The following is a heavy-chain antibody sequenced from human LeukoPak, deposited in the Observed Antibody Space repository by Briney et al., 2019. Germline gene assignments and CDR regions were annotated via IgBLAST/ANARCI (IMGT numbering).Heavy chain of an antibody. Sequence: GGSLRVSCAASGFTFSSYAMSWVRQAPGKGLEWVSSISSSSSYIYYADSVKGRFTISRDNAKNSLYLQMNSLRAEDTAVYYCAQKASYCSSTSCYGSWGQGTLVTVSS. D-gene: IGHD2-2*01. CDR2: ISSSSSYI. CDR3: AQKASYCSSTSCYGS. J-gene: IGHJ4*02. CDR1: GFTFSSYA. V-gene: IGHV3-21*01.